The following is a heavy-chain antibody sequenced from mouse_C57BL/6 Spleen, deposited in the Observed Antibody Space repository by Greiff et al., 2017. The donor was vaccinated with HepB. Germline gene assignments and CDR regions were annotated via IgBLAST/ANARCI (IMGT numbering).Heavy chain of an antibody. Sequence: VKQRPGQGLEWIGMIHPNSGSTNYNEKFKSKATLTVDKSSSTAYMQLSSLTSEDSAVYYCAPLITTVVEAYWGQGTLVTVSA. CDR3: APLITTVVEAY. J-gene: IGHJ3*01. V-gene: IGHV1-64*01. CDR2: IHPNSGST. D-gene: IGHD1-1*01.